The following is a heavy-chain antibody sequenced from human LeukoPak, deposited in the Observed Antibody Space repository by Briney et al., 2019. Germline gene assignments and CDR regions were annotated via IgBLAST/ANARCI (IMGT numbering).Heavy chain of an antibody. Sequence: SGGSLRLSCAASGFIFSNYNMNWVRQAPGKGLEWVSYISSSSSTIFYADSVKGRFTISRDNVKNSLYLQMNSLRAEDTAMYYCARDPAGGDYWGQGTLVTVSS. CDR2: ISSSSSTI. CDR3: ARDPAGGDY. V-gene: IGHV3-48*01. CDR1: GFIFSNYN. J-gene: IGHJ4*02.